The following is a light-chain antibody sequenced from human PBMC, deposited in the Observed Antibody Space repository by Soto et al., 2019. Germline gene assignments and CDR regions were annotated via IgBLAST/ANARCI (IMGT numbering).Light chain of an antibody. CDR1: QSVRRN. Sequence: EIVMTQSPVTLSVSPGERATLSCRASQSVRRNLAWYQQKPGQAPRLLISGASTRATGIPARFSGSGSGTDFTLTISSLEPEDFAVYYCQQRSNWPGTFGQGTKVDIK. CDR2: GAS. CDR3: QQRSNWPGT. J-gene: IGKJ1*01. V-gene: IGKV3-15*01.